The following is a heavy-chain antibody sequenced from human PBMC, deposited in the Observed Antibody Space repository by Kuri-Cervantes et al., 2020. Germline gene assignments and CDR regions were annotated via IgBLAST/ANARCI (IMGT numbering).Heavy chain of an antibody. D-gene: IGHD3-22*01. V-gene: IGHV3-7*01. J-gene: IGHJ4*02. CDR3: ARDRSGSFDY. Sequence: GESLKISCVASGFAFCTCWMSWVRQGPGKGLEWVANIKQGGCEKYYVDSVNGRFTISRDNSKNTLYLQMNSLRAEDTAVYYCARDRSGSFDYWGQGTMVTVSS. CDR2: IKQGGCEK. CDR1: GFAFCTCW.